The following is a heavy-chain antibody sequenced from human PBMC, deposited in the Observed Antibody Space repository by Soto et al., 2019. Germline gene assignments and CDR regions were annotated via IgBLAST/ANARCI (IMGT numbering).Heavy chain of an antibody. CDR2: ISSSSSYI. V-gene: IGHV3-21*01. J-gene: IGHJ6*02. Sequence: VGSLRLSCAASGFTFSSDSMNWVRQAPGKGLEWVSSISSSSSYIYYADSVKGRFTISRDNAKNSLYLQMNSLRAEDTAVYYCARDLYGSGSYYYGMDVWGQGTTVTVSS. D-gene: IGHD3-10*01. CDR1: GFTFSSDS. CDR3: ARDLYGSGSYYYGMDV.